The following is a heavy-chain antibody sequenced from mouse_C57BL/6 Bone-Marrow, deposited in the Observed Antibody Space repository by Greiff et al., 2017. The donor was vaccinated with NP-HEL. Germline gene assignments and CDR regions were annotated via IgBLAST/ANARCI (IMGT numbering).Heavy chain of an antibody. CDR1: GFTFSSYG. J-gene: IGHJ1*03. CDR3: ARLTLHYYGSSYGYFDV. Sequence: EVKLVESGGDLVKPGGSLKLSCAASGFTFSSYGMSWVRQTPDKRLEWVATISSGGSYTYYPDSVKGRFPISRDNAKNTLYLQMSSLKSEDTAMYYCARLTLHYYGSSYGYFDVWGTGTTVTVSS. D-gene: IGHD1-1*01. V-gene: IGHV5-6*01. CDR2: ISSGGSYT.